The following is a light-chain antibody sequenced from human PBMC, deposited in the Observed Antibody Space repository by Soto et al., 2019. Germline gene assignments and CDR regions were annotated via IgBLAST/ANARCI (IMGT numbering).Light chain of an antibody. CDR2: AAS. Sequence: EIVLTQSPGTLSLSPGERATLSCRASQSVISYYLAWYQQKPGQAPRLLIYAASSRATGIPDRFSGGGSGTDFTLTISRLEPEDFAVYYCQQRSNWLTWTFGQGTKVDIK. J-gene: IGKJ1*01. V-gene: IGKV3D-20*02. CDR1: QSVISYY. CDR3: QQRSNWLTWT.